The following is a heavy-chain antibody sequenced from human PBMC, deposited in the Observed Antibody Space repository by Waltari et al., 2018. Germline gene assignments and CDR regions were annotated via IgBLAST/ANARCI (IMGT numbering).Heavy chain of an antibody. CDR3: ARRLGYCSSTSCSYFDY. Sequence: EVQLVQSGAEVKKPGESLKISCKGSGYSFTSYWIGWVRQMPGKGLEWMGIVDPGDSETSTSPPFQGQVPISADKSISTAYLQWSSLKASDTAMYYCARRLGYCSSTSCSYFDYWGQGTLVTVSS. CDR2: VDPGDSET. J-gene: IGHJ4*02. V-gene: IGHV5-51*01. CDR1: GYSFTSYW. D-gene: IGHD2-2*01.